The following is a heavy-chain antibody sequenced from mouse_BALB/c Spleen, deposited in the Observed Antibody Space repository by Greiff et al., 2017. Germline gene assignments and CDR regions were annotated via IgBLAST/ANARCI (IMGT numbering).Heavy chain of an antibody. CDR3: ARNYYGSSTYFYYAMDY. J-gene: IGHJ4*01. D-gene: IGHD1-1*01. CDR1: GFTFSSYG. CDR2: ISSGGSYT. V-gene: IGHV5-6*02. Sequence: DVMLVESGGDLVKPGGSLKLSCAASGFTFSSYGMSWVRQTPDKRLEWVATISSGGSYTYYPDSVKGRFTISRDNAKNTLHLQMSSLKSEDTAMYYCARNYYGSSTYFYYAMDYWGQGTSVTVSS.